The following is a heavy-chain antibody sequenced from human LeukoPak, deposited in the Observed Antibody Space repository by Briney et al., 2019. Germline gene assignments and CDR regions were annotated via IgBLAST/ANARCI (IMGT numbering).Heavy chain of an antibody. Sequence: GASVKVSCKASGGTFSGYAISWVRQAPGQGLEWMGGIIPIFGTANYAQKFQGRVTITADESTSTAYMELSSLRSEDTAVYYCAREVVTPSAFDIWGQGTMVTVSS. CDR3: AREVVTPSAFDI. J-gene: IGHJ3*02. CDR2: IIPIFGTA. V-gene: IGHV1-69*13. D-gene: IGHD2-21*02. CDR1: GGTFSGYA.